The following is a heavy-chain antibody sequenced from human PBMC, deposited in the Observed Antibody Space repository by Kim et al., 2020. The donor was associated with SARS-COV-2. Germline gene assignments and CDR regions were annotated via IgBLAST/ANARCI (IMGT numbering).Heavy chain of an antibody. CDR2: VWYDGSNK. CDR1: GFTFSSYG. Sequence: WGSLRLSCAASGFTFSSYGMHWVRQGPRKGLEWVAVVWYDGSNKYYADSVKGRCTISRDNSKNKLYLQMHSLRAEATAVYYCARGGGATLPWGQGTLVTV. J-gene: IGHJ5*02. D-gene: IGHD1-26*01. CDR3: ARGGGATLP. V-gene: IGHV3-33*01.